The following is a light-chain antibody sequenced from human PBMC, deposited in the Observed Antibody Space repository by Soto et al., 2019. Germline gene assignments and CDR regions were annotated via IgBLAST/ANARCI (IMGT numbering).Light chain of an antibody. V-gene: IGLV2-8*01. CDR3: SSYAGSNNFV. J-gene: IGLJ1*01. CDR1: SSDVGGYNY. CDR2: EVS. Sequence: QSALTLPPSASGSPGQSVTISCTGTSSDVGGYNYVSWKQQHPGKAPKLTIYEVSERPSGVPNRFTGSKSSNTASPTVSGLQAEDEADYCCSSYAGSNNFVFGTGTKVTVL.